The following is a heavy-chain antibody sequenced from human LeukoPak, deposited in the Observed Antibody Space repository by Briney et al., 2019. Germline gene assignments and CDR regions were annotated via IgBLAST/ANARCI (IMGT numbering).Heavy chain of an antibody. V-gene: IGHV1-2*02. Sequence: ASVKVSCKASGYTFTGYYMHRVREAPGQGLEWMGCSNPNSGGTNYAQKFQGRVTMTRDTSISTAYMELSRLRSDDTAVYYCARIQDPDYDILTGYGYWGQGTLVTVSS. D-gene: IGHD3-9*01. CDR1: GYTFTGYY. CDR2: SNPNSGGT. J-gene: IGHJ4*02. CDR3: ARIQDPDYDILTGYGY.